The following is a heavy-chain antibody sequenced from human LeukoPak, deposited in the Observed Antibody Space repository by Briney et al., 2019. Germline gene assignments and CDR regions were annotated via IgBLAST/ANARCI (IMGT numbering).Heavy chain of an antibody. CDR2: TYYRYKWYY. D-gene: IGHD4-11*01. CDR3: ARDKAVIGARGAFDM. V-gene: IGHV6-1*01. CDR1: GYSVPSNNAT. Sequence: SHTLSVTCAISGYSVPSNNATWNWIRQSPSRDLEWLGRTYYRYKWYYYYAVSVRSRITINPDTPQNQFPLQLNSVTPEDTAVYYCARDKAVIGARGAFDMWGQGTTVTVSS. J-gene: IGHJ3*02.